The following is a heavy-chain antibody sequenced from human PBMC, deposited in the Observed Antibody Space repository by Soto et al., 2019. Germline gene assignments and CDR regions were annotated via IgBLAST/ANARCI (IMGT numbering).Heavy chain of an antibody. D-gene: IGHD4-17*01. CDR2: IVVGSGNT. J-gene: IGHJ6*02. CDR1: GFTFTSSA. Sequence: SVKVSCKASGFTFTSSAVQWVRQARGQRLEWIGWIVVGSGNTNYAQKFQERVTITRDMSTSTAYMELSSLRSEDTAVYYCAKDLIYGGPNLHYYYYGMDVWGQGTTVTVSS. V-gene: IGHV1-58*01. CDR3: AKDLIYGGPNLHYYYYGMDV.